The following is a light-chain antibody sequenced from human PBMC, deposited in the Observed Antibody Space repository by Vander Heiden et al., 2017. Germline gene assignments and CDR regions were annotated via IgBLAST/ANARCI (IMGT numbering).Light chain of an antibody. V-gene: IGKV1-33*01. CDR2: DAS. J-gene: IGKJ4*01. CDR3: QQYDNYLT. Sequence: DIQMTQSPSSLSASVGDRVTITCQASQDISNYLNWYQRKPGKAPKLLIYDASNLETGVPSRFSGSGSGTDFTFTISSLQPEDIATYYCQQYDNYLTFGGGTKVEIK. CDR1: QDISNY.